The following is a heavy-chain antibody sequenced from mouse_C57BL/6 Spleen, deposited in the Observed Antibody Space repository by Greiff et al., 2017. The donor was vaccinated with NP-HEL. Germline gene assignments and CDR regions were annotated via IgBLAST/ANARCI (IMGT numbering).Heavy chain of an antibody. J-gene: IGHJ4*01. V-gene: IGHV2-2*01. CDR3: ARTGPYDVRGDY. D-gene: IGHD2-3*01. CDR1: GFSLTSYG. Sequence: VKVVESGPGLVQPSQSLSITCTVSGFSLTSYGVPWVRQSPGKGLEWLGVIWSGGSTDYNAAFISRLSISKDNSKSQVFFKMNSLQADDTAIYYCARTGPYDVRGDYWGQGTSVTVSS. CDR2: IWSGGST.